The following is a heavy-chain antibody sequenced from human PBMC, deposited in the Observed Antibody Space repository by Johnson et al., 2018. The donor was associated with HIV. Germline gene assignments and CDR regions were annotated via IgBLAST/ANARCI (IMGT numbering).Heavy chain of an antibody. J-gene: IGHJ3*01. CDR2: IATEGSGT. CDR3: ARSRWADDAFDG. CDR1: GFSFSTYW. D-gene: IGHD1-26*01. Sequence: VQLVESGGRLVQPGGSLRLSCAASGFSFSTYWMHWVRRVPGKGLVWVSRIATEGSGTTYADSVKGRFTISRDNAKNTVYLQMISLRAEDMAVYYCARSRWADDAFDGWGQGTMVTVSS. V-gene: IGHV3-74*03.